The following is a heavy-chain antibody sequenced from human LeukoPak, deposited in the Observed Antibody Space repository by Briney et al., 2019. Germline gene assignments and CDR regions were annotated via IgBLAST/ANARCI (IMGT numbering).Heavy chain of an antibody. J-gene: IGHJ3*02. Sequence: GGSLRLSCAASGFTVSSNYMSWVRQAPGKGLEWVSVIYSGGSTYYADSVKGRFTISRDNSKNTLYLQMNSLRAEDTAVYYCVREDLQDAFDIWGQGTMVTVSS. CDR1: GFTVSSNY. D-gene: IGHD4-11*01. CDR3: VREDLQDAFDI. CDR2: IYSGGST. V-gene: IGHV3-53*01.